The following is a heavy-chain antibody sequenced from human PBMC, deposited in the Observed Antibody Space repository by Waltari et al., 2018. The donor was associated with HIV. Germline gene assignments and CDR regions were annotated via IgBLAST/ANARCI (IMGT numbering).Heavy chain of an antibody. D-gene: IGHD2-21*02. CDR3: ARGRQSDWAGELDP. Sequence: QVQLQASGPGLVKPSETLSLTCTVSGGALPSSFGTWIRQPPGKGLEWIGYIYYPGHTDYNPSLKSRVTMSVDASKNQFSLYLNSVTAADTAVYFCARGRQSDWAGELDPWGQGILVTISS. J-gene: IGHJ5*02. CDR2: IYYPGHT. CDR1: GGALPSSF. V-gene: IGHV4-59*01.